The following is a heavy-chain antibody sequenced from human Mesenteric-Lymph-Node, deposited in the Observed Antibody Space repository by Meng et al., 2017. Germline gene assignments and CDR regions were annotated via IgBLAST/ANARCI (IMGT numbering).Heavy chain of an antibody. D-gene: IGHD3-10*01. J-gene: IGHJ4*02. CDR1: GYTFTGYY. V-gene: IGHV1-2*06. CDR3: ASSSADYGSGSYPFDY. Sequence: ASVKVSCKASGYTFTGYYMHWVRQAPGQGLEWMGRINPNSGGTNYAQKFQGRVTMTRDTSISTAYMELSRLRSDDTAVYYCASSSADYGSGSYPFDYWGQGTLVTVSS. CDR2: INPNSGGT.